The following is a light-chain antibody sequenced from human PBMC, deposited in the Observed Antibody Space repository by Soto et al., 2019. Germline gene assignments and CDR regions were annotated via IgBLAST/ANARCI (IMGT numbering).Light chain of an antibody. CDR3: SSYTTSNTRQIV. CDR2: DVS. CDR1: SSDVGGYNY. Sequence: QSALTQPASVSGSPGQSITISCTGTSSDVGGYNYVSWYQHHPGKAPKLIIYDVSNRPSGVSIRFSGSKSDNTASLIISGLQPEDEADYHCSSYTTSNTRQIVFGTGTKSPS. V-gene: IGLV2-14*03. J-gene: IGLJ1*01.